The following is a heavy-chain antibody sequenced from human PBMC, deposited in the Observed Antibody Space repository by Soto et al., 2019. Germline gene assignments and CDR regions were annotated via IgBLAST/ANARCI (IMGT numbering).Heavy chain of an antibody. Sequence: VQLLESGGGLIQPGGSLRLSCAASGFTFSYGIHWLRQAPGKGLEGVAYISYDSSNKFYGDSVKGRFTISRDNSKNTRFLQMNSLRAEDTAVYYCAKLVIGYCSGNTCDDYWGQGTLVAVSS. CDR1: GFTFSYG. CDR2: ISYDSSNK. CDR3: AKLVIGYCSGNTCDDY. V-gene: IGHV3-30*18. J-gene: IGHJ4*02. D-gene: IGHD2-15*01.